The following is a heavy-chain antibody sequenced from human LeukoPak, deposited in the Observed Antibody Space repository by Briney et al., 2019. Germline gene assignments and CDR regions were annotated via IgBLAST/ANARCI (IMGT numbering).Heavy chain of an antibody. Sequence: GGSLRLSCVSSAFTFSSQWMHWVRQVPGRRPMWVSGINSEGKSTAYADSVKGRFTISRDNARNTMYLQMNSLRAEDTAVYYCASTPPERCSGHDCYPYFDYWGQGTLVTVYS. J-gene: IGHJ4*02. CDR2: INSEGKST. D-gene: IGHD2-21*01. CDR3: ASTPPERCSGHDCYPYFDY. V-gene: IGHV3-74*03. CDR1: AFTFSSQW.